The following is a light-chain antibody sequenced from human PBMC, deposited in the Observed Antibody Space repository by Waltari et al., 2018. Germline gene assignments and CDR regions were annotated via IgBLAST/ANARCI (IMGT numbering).Light chain of an antibody. CDR1: SPNIQARSA. CDR2: GNS. Sequence: QSVLTQPPPVSGAPGQRVTISCTGSSPNIQARSAFYLYKQRPGKSPKLLIYGNSNRPSGVPDRFSGSKSGTSASLAISGLQAEDEADYYCQSYDGRLSGSVFGTGTKVTVL. V-gene: IGLV1-40*01. CDR3: QSYDGRLSGSV. J-gene: IGLJ1*01.